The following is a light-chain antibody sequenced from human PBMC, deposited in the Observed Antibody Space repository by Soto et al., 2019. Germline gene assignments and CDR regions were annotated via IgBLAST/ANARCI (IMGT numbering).Light chain of an antibody. CDR2: KAS. V-gene: IGKV1-5*03. CDR1: QSISYW. CDR3: RHYNTYSPPYT. Sequence: DVQMTQFPSTLSASVGYRVTITCRASQSISYWLAWYQQKPGKAPNLLIYKASSLESGVPSRFSGSGSGTEFTLTITNLQPDDFATYYCRHYNTYSPPYTFGQGTKLEIK. J-gene: IGKJ2*01.